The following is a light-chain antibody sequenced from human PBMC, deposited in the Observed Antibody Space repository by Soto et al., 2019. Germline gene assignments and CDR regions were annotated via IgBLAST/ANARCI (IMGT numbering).Light chain of an antibody. CDR3: SSHTSSSTVYV. J-gene: IGLJ1*01. Sequence: QSVLTQPASVSGSPGQSITISCTGTSSDVGAYKYVSWYQQHPGQAPKLMIYEVSNRPSGVSNRFSGSKSGNTASLTISGLQAEAEADYYCSSHTSSSTVYVFGTGTKLTVL. CDR2: EVS. V-gene: IGLV2-14*01. CDR1: SSDVGAYKY.